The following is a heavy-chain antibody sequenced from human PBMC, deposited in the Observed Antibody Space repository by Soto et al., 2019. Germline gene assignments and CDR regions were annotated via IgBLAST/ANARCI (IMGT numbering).Heavy chain of an antibody. CDR1: GGSISSHY. CDR2: IYHSGST. V-gene: IGHV4-59*11. J-gene: IGHJ6*02. CDR3: ARSGYCITTMCDTSFYYYGMDV. Sequence: SETLSLTCTVSGGSISSHYWSWIRQHPGKGLEWIGDIYHSGSTNYNPSLKSRVTISVDKSKNQFSLKLSSVTAADTAVYYCARSGYCITTMCDTSFYYYGMDVWGQGTTVTVSS. D-gene: IGHD2-2*02.